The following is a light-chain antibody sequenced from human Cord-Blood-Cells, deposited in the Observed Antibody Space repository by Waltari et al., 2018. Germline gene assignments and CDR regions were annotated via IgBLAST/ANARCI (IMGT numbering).Light chain of an antibody. CDR1: QSVSSN. J-gene: IGKJ4*01. Sequence: EIVMTQSPATLSVSPGERATLSCRASQSVSSNLAWYQQKPGQAPRLLIYGASTRATGIPGRLSGSGSGTEFTLTISSLQSEDFAVYYCQQYNNWPPLTFGGGTKVEIK. CDR2: GAS. V-gene: IGKV3-15*01. CDR3: QQYNNWPPLT.